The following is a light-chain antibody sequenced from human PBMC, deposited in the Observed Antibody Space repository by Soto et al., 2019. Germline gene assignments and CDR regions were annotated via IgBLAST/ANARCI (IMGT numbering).Light chain of an antibody. J-gene: IGKJ5*01. V-gene: IGKV1-5*01. Sequence: DIQITQSPSRLSACVGDRVTIAGRASQSISSWLAWYQQKPGKAPTLLIYDASTLERGVPSRFSGPGSGTEFPLSIDSLQPDDFATYYCQQYHTSSITFGQGTRLEIK. CDR3: QQYHTSSIT. CDR1: QSISSW. CDR2: DAS.